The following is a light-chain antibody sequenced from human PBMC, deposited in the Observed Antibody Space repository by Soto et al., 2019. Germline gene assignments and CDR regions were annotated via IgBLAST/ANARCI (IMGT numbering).Light chain of an antibody. CDR3: SRLA. CDR1: QSISTH. CDR2: DSS. Sequence: ELVLTQSPATLSLSPGERATLSCRASQSISTHLAWYQQKPGQAPRFLITDSSKRATGIPARFSGSGSGTDFTLIISSLEPEDFALYYCSRLAFGGGTKVEIK. V-gene: IGKV3-11*01. J-gene: IGKJ4*01.